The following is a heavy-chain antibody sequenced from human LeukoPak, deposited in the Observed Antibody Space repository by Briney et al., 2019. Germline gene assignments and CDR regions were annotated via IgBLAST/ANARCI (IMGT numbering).Heavy chain of an antibody. CDR1: GFTSSNTW. CDR2: IPATGYTT. D-gene: IGHD3-22*01. CDR3: ARFDSSGYNSDY. Sequence: AGGSLRLSCAASGFTSSNTWMNWVRQAPGKGLEWVSSIPATGYTTYYADSVMGRFTVSRDNSKNTLYLQMNSLRAEDTAVYYCARFDSSGYNSDYWGQGTLVTVSS. J-gene: IGHJ4*02. V-gene: IGHV3-23*01.